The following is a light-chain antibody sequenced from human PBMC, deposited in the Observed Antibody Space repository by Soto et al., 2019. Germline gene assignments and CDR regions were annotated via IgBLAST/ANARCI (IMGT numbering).Light chain of an antibody. CDR2: TAS. V-gene: IGKV1-9*01. Sequence: DIQLTQSPSFLSASVGDRVTITCRTSQGISSYLAWYQQKPGKAPKLLIYTASTLQSGVPSRFSGSGSGTEFTLTISSLHPEDFATYYCQQLNSYPHTFGGGTNVDIK. CDR3: QQLNSYPHT. CDR1: QGISSY. J-gene: IGKJ4*01.